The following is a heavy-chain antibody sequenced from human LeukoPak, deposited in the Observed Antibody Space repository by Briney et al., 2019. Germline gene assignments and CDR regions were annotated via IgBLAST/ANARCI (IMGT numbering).Heavy chain of an antibody. J-gene: IGHJ4*02. CDR3: ARLGLGGYSYSLDY. D-gene: IGHD2-21*01. V-gene: IGHV3-7*01. CDR1: GFSFGSYW. Sequence: GGSLRLSCAAYGFSFGSYWMNWVRQAPGKGLEWVANIKEDGSEKYYVDSVKGRFTISRDSAKNALYLQMNSLRAEDTAVYYYARLGLGGYSYSLDYWGQGTLVTVSS. CDR2: IKEDGSEK.